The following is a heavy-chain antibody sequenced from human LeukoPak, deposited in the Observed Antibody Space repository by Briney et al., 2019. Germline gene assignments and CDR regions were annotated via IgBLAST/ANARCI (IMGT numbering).Heavy chain of an antibody. CDR2: INPSGGST. V-gene: IGHV1-46*01. CDR3: ARDLWFGESSYGMDV. CDR1: GYTFTSYY. D-gene: IGHD3-10*01. Sequence: ASVKVSCKASGYTFTSYYMHWVRQAPGQGREWMGIINPSGGSTSYAQKFQGRVTMTRDTSTSTVYMELSSLRSEDTAVYYCARDLWFGESSYGMDVWGKGTTVTVSS. J-gene: IGHJ6*04.